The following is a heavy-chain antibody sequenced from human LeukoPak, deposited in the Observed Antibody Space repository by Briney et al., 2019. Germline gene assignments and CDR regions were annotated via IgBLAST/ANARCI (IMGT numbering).Heavy chain of an antibody. CDR3: AAPSGATYYAPFDF. CDR1: GASISSSSHY. D-gene: IGHD3-22*01. CDR2: IYYSGHT. V-gene: IGHV4-39*01. Sequence: SETLSLTCSVSGASISSSSHYWGWVRQSPGEGLEWIANIYYSGHTSYNPSLQSRVSISVDTSKNQFSLKLTSISAADTAVYYCAAPSGATYYAPFDFWGQGTMVSVAS. J-gene: IGHJ4*02.